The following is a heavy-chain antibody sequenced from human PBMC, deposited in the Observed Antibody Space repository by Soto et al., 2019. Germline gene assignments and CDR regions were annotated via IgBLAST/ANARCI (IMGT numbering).Heavy chain of an antibody. V-gene: IGHV3-23*01. Sequence: GSLRLSCAASGFTFSDYYMSWIRQAPGKGLEWVSYIGSSGGSTYYADSVKGRFTISRDNSKNTLYLQMNNLRAEDTAVYYCAKDGGYCTNGVCYAEYYFDYWGQGTLVTVSS. D-gene: IGHD2-8*01. CDR3: AKDGGYCTNGVCYAEYYFDY. CDR2: IGSSGGST. J-gene: IGHJ4*02. CDR1: GFTFSDYY.